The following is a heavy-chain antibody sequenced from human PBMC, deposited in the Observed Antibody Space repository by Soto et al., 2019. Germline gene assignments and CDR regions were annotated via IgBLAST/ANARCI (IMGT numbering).Heavy chain of an antibody. V-gene: IGHV3-21*01. Sequence: GGSLRLSCAASGFTLSAHTMNWVRQDPGKGLEWVSSISSDSRYIYYADSVKGRFTISRDNARNSLDLQMNNLRAEDTAVYHCARGHCSRTSCYTGGYYYYPMDVWGQGTTVTVSS. D-gene: IGHD2-2*01. CDR2: ISSDSRYI. CDR3: ARGHCSRTSCYTGGYYYYPMDV. J-gene: IGHJ6*02. CDR1: GFTLSAHT.